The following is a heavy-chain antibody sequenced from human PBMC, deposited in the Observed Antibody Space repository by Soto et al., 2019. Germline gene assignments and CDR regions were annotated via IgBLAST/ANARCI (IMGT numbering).Heavy chain of an antibody. CDR2: ISYDGSNK. CDR1: GFTFSSYG. CDR3: AKVFTPIASKKEIVPAAIYYYGMDV. J-gene: IGHJ6*02. D-gene: IGHD2-2*02. V-gene: IGHV3-30*18. Sequence: SLRLSCAASGFTFSSYGMHWVRQAPGKGLEWVAVISYDGSNKYYADSVKGRFTISRDNSKNTLYLQMNSLRAEDTAVYYCAKVFTPIASKKEIVPAAIYYYGMDVWGQGTTVTVSS.